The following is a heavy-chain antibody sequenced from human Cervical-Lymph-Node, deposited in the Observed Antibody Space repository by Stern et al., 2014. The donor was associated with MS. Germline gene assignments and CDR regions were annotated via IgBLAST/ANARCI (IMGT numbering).Heavy chain of an antibody. CDR3: ATDRDDFRSGYSAPTKGYGLDV. J-gene: IGHJ6*02. V-gene: IGHV1-24*01. CDR1: GYTLTDFS. CDR2: FDPEDGET. D-gene: IGHD3-3*01. Sequence: AQLVESGAEVKQPGASVKVSCKVSGYTLTDFSMHWVRQAPGKGLEWMGGFDPEDGETIYAQKFQCRVTMTEDTSTDTAYMELSSLRSEDTAVYYCATDRDDFRSGYSAPTKGYGLDVWGQGTTVTVTS.